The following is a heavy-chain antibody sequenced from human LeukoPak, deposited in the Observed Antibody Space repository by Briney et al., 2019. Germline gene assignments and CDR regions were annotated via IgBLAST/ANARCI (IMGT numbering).Heavy chain of an antibody. J-gene: IGHJ4*02. V-gene: IGHV3-74*01. CDR1: GFTLTNNW. Sequence: GGSLRLSCTASGFTLTNNWMHWVRQAPGKGLVWVSRINTDGSSTSYADSVKGRFTISRDNAKNTVYLQMNSLRAEDTAVYYCATGTQLAPGFGDYWGQGTLVTVSS. D-gene: IGHD1-14*01. CDR3: ATGTQLAPGFGDY. CDR2: INTDGSST.